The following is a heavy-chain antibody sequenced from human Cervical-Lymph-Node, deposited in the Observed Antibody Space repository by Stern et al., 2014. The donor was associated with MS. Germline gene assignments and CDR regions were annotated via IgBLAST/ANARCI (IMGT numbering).Heavy chain of an antibody. CDR1: GFTFRDYG. CDR3: AKHQEWLAGVVFQD. CDR2: ISHDGVDK. V-gene: IGHV3-30*18. Sequence: EQLLESGGGVVQPGRSLRLSCTASGFTFRDYGMHWVRQAPGKGLEWVALISHDGVDKYYADSVKGRFTISRDASKNTVSLHMNSLRVEDTAVYYCAKHQEWLAGVVFQDWGQGTLVTVSS. J-gene: IGHJ1*01. D-gene: IGHD6-19*01.